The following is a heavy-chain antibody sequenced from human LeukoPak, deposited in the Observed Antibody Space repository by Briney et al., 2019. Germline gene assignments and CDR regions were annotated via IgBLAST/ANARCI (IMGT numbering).Heavy chain of an antibody. CDR2: IYHSGNT. CDR1: GGSISSNKW. V-gene: IGHV4-4*03. CDR3: ARTTEGGYTYDYFYYYYMDV. J-gene: IGHJ6*03. Sequence: PETLSLTCTVSGGSISSNKWWSWVRQPPGKGLEWIGEIYHSGNTNYNPSLKSRVTISVDTSKNQFSLKLSSVTAADTAVYYCARTTEGGYTYDYFYYYYMDVWGKGTTVTISS. D-gene: IGHD5-18*01.